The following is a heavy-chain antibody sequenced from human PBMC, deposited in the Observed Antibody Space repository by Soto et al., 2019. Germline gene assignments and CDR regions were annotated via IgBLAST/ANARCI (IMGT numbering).Heavy chain of an antibody. J-gene: IGHJ6*02. CDR3: ARDRISYYDFWSGYGYYYYGMDV. Sequence: QVQLVESGGGVVQPGRSLRLSCAASGFTFSSYGMHWVRQAPGKGLEWVAVIWYDGSNKYYADSVKGRFTISRDNSKNTLYLQMNSLRAEDTAVYYCARDRISYYDFWSGYGYYYYGMDVWGQGITVTVSS. CDR2: IWYDGSNK. CDR1: GFTFSSYG. V-gene: IGHV3-33*01. D-gene: IGHD3-3*01.